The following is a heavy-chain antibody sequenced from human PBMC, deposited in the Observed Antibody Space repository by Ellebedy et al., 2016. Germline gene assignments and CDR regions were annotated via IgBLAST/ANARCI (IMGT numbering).Heavy chain of an antibody. J-gene: IGHJ4*02. Sequence: SGTLSLTCTVSGGSISSYYWSWIRQPPGKGLEWIGYIYYSGSTNYNPSRKSRVTISVDTSKNQFYQKLSSVTAADTAVYYCAQGLGLVDYWGQGTLVTVSP. D-gene: IGHD3/OR15-3a*01. CDR1: GGSISSYY. V-gene: IGHV4-59*01. CDR2: IYYSGST. CDR3: AQGLGLVDY.